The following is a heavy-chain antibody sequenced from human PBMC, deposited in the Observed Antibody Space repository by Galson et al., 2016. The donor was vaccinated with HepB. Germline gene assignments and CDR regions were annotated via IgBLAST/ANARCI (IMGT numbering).Heavy chain of an antibody. CDR2: IYDGGLT. D-gene: IGHD3-10*01. J-gene: IGHJ5*02. V-gene: IGHV3-53*01. Sequence: SLRLSCAASGFTFSSYAMSWVRQAPGKGLEWVSIIYDGGLTYYADSVKGRFTISRDNSKNTVYLQMNSLTAEDTAIYYCARDRLRGVVGSFHPWGQGTLVTVSS. CDR1: GFTFSSYA. CDR3: ARDRLRGVVGSFHP.